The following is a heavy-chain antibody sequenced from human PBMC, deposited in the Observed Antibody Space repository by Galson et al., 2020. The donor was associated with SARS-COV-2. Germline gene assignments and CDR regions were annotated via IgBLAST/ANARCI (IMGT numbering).Heavy chain of an antibody. J-gene: IGHJ4*02. D-gene: IGHD3-3*01. CDR1: GFTFSSYA. V-gene: IGHV3-23*01. Sequence: GGSLRLSCAASGFTFSSYAMSWVRQAPGTGLEWVSAISGSGGSTYYADSVKGRFTISRDNSKNTLYLQMNSLRAEDTAVYYCAKVVTIFGVVLYWGQGTLVTVSS. CDR3: AKVVTIFGVVLY. CDR2: ISGSGGST.